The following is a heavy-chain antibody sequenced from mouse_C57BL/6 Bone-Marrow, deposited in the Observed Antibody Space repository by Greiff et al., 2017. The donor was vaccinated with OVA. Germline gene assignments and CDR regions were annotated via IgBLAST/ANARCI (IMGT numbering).Heavy chain of an antibody. J-gene: IGHJ2*01. CDR2: IYPRSGNT. CDR1: GYTFTSYG. CDR3: ARCDTTVVEYFDY. Sequence: VQLQQSGAELARPGASVKLSCKASGYTFTSYGISWVKQRTGQGLEWIGEIYPRSGNTYYNEKFKGKATLTADKSSSTAYMELRSLTSEDSAVYFCARCDTTVVEYFDYWGQGTTLTVSS. D-gene: IGHD1-1*01. V-gene: IGHV1-81*01.